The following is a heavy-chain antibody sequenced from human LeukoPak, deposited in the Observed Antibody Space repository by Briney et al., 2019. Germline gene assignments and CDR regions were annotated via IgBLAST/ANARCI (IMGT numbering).Heavy chain of an antibody. CDR2: IRSKANDHAT. CDR1: GFTFSGSA. J-gene: IGHJ4*02. CDR3: TRRLMTTVNDY. V-gene: IGHV3-73*01. D-gene: IGHD4-17*01. Sequence: GWSLRLSCAGSGFTFSGSAMHWVRQSPGKGLEWVGRIRSKANDHATAYAASVRGRFTISRDDSENTAYLQMNSLKTEDTAIYYCTRRLMTTVNDYWGQGTLVTVSS.